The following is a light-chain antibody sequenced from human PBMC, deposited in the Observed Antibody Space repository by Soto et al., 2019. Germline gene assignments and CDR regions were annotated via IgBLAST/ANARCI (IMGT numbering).Light chain of an antibody. V-gene: IGLV8-61*01. CDR2: STN. CDR1: SGSVSTSYY. CDR3: VLYMGSGNL. J-gene: IGLJ3*02. Sequence: QTVVTQEPSLSVSPGGTVTLTCGLSSGSVSTSYYPSWYQQTPGQAPRTLIYSTNTRSSGVPDSFSGSILGNKAALTITGAQADDESDYYCVLYMGSGNLFGGGTKLTVL.